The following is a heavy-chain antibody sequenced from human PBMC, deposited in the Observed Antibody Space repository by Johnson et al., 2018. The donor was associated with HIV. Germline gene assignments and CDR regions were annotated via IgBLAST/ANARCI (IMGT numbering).Heavy chain of an antibody. J-gene: IGHJ3*02. CDR2: IKCDGSEK. CDR1: GFTFSNAW. D-gene: IGHD1-1*01. V-gene: IGHV3-52*01. Sequence: MLLVESGGGVVQPGGSLRLSCAASGFTFSNAWMSWVRQAPEKGLEWVAYIKCDGSEKYYVDSVKGRLTISRDNSKNTLYLQMNSLRAEDTAVYYCAREGTLGAFDIWGQGTMVTVSS. CDR3: AREGTLGAFDI.